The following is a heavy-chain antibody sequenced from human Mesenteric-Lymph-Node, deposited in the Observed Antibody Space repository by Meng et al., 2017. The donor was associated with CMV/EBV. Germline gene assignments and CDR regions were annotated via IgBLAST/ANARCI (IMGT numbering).Heavy chain of an antibody. CDR1: GGSVSSASYS. Sequence: SETLSLTCTVSGGSVSSASYSWSWIRQPPGKGLEWIGYMYNSGSTSSNPSLKSRVTISLDTSKNQFSLKLSSVTAADTAVYHCAREHCSSTSCPLAFDIWGQGTMVTVSS. CDR2: MYNSGST. J-gene: IGHJ3*02. D-gene: IGHD2-2*01. V-gene: IGHV4-61*01. CDR3: AREHCSSTSCPLAFDI.